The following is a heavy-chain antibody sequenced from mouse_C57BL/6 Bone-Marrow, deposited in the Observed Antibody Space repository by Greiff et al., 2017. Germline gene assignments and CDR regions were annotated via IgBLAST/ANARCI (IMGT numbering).Heavy chain of an antibody. V-gene: IGHV1-80*01. CDR2: IYPGDGDT. J-gene: IGHJ2*01. D-gene: IGHD1-1*01. CDR3: ARGGTTVVEDFDY. CDR1: GYAFSSYW. Sequence: QVHVKQSGAELVKPGASVKISCKASGYAFSSYWMNWVKQRPGKGLEWIGQIYPGDGDTNYNGKFKGKATLTADKSSSTAYMQLSSLTSEDSAVYFCARGGTTVVEDFDYWGQGTTLTVSS.